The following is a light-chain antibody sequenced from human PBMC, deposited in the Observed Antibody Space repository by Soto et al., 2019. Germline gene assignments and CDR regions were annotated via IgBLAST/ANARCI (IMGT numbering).Light chain of an antibody. CDR3: QQYNNWPRT. CDR2: GAS. CDR1: QSVSNN. J-gene: IGKJ1*01. Sequence: EIVMTQSPATLSLSPGERATLSCGASQSVSNNLAWYPQKPGQAPRLLIYGASTRATGVPARFSGSGSGTDFTLTISSLQSEDFAVYYCQQYNNWPRTVGQGTKVEIK. V-gene: IGKV3-15*01.